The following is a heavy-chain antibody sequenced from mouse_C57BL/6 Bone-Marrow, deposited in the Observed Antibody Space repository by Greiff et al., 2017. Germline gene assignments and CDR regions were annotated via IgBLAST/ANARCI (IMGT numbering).Heavy chain of an antibody. V-gene: IGHV1-50*01. J-gene: IGHJ4*01. CDR1: GYTFTSYW. CDR3: ARDDYCAMDY. Sequence: VQLQQPGAELVKPGASVKLSCKASGYTFTSYWMQWVKQRPGQGLEWIGEIDPSDSYTNYNQKFKGKATLTVDTSSSTAYMQLSSLTSEDAAVDYCARDDYCAMDYWGQGTSVTVSS. CDR2: IDPSDSYT.